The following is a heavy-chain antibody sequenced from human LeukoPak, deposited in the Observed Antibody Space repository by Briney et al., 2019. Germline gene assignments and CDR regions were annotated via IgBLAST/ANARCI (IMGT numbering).Heavy chain of an antibody. CDR3: ARVGTSGYYHSYFDY. Sequence: PGGSLRLSCAASGFTFSSYAMHWVRQAPGKGLQYVSAISSNGGSTYYANSVEGRFTISRDNSKNTLYLQMGGLRAEDMAVYYCARVGTSGYYHSYFDYWGQGTLVTVSS. D-gene: IGHD3-22*01. CDR1: GFTFSSYA. V-gene: IGHV3-64*01. J-gene: IGHJ4*02. CDR2: ISSNGGST.